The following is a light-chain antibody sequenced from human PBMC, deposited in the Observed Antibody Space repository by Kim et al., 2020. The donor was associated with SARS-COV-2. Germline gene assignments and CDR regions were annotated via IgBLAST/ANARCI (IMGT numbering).Light chain of an antibody. CDR1: NIGSKS. J-gene: IGLJ3*02. CDR3: QVWDSSSDHPV. CDR2: YDS. V-gene: IGLV3-21*04. Sequence: SYELTQPPSVSVAPGKTARITCGGNNIGSKSVHWYQQKPGQAPVLVIYYDSDRPSGLPERFSGSNSGNPATLTISRVEAGDEADYYCQVWDSSSDHPVFG.